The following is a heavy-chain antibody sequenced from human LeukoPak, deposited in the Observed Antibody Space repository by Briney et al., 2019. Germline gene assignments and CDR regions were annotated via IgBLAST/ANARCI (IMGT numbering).Heavy chain of an antibody. Sequence: GGSLRLSCAASGFAFSTFAMSWVRQAPGKGLEWVSGISAGGGSTEYADSVKGRFTISRDNAKNTVYLQMNTLRAEDTAVYYCARAYCGGDCYSRAMDYWGQGTLVTVSS. V-gene: IGHV3-23*01. CDR3: ARAYCGGDCYSRAMDY. CDR2: ISAGGGST. J-gene: IGHJ4*02. D-gene: IGHD2-21*02. CDR1: GFAFSTFA.